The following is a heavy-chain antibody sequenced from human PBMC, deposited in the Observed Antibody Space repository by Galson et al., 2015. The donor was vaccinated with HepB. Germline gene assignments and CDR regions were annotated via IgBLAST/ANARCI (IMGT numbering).Heavy chain of an antibody. CDR3: AKDTYYYDSSCQPGDY. Sequence: SLRLSCAASGFTFSSYGMHWVRQAPGKGLEWVAVISYDGSNKYYADSVKGRFTISRDNSKNTLYLQMNSLRAEDTAVYYCAKDTYYYDSSCQPGDYWGQGTLVTVSS. CDR2: ISYDGSNK. CDR1: GFTFSSYG. J-gene: IGHJ4*02. V-gene: IGHV3-30*18. D-gene: IGHD3-22*01.